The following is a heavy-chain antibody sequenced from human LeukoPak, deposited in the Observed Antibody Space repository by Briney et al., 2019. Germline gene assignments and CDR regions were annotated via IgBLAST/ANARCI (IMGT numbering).Heavy chain of an antibody. Sequence: SETLSLTCTVSGGSISSDYWSWIRQPAGKGLEWIGRINASGSTRYNPSLKSRVTMSADTSKNQFTLKMNSVTAADTAVYYCAREKVQLERHVLGGLDYWGQGTLVTVSS. J-gene: IGHJ4*02. CDR3: AREKVQLERHVLGGLDY. CDR1: GGSISSDY. D-gene: IGHD1-1*01. CDR2: INASGST. V-gene: IGHV4-4*07.